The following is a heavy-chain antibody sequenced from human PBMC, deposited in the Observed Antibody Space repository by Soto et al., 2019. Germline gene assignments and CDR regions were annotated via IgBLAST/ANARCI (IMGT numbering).Heavy chain of an antibody. V-gene: IGHV4-59*01. J-gene: IGHJ4*02. CDR1: GDSISSYY. Sequence: NPSETLSLTCIVSGDSISSYYWSWIRQPPGKRPEWIGYIYYSGSTKYKPSLKSRVAISVDTSKNQFSLRLSSVTAADTAVYYCARSYYDFWSGYPFDYWGQGTLVTVSS. CDR2: IYYSGST. D-gene: IGHD3-3*01. CDR3: ARSYYDFWSGYPFDY.